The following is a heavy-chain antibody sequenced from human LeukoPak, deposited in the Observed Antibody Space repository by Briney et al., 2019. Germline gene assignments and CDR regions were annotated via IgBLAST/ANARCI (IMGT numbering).Heavy chain of an antibody. V-gene: IGHV3-23*01. CDR2: ISGSGGTT. J-gene: IGHJ4*02. CDR1: GFTFSNAW. D-gene: IGHD3-22*01. CDR3: AKDRPFYDNSVYYDY. Sequence: PGGSLRLSCAASGFTFSNAWMNWVSQAPGKGLEWVSAISGSGGTTYYADSVKGRFTISRDNSKNTLYLQMNSLRAEDTAVYFCAKDRPFYDNSVYYDYWGQGTLVTVSS.